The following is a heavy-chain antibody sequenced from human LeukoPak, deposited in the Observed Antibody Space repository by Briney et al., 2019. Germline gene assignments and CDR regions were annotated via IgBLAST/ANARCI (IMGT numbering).Heavy chain of an antibody. J-gene: IGHJ4*02. D-gene: IGHD1-26*01. CDR1: GFTFRSYW. CDR2: IKQDGSEK. CDR3: AREGAGGFDS. V-gene: IGHV3-7*01. Sequence: GGSLRLSCAASGFTFRSYWMSWVRQAPRKGLEWVANIKQDGSEKSYGDSVKGRFTISRDNAKNSPFLQMNSLRVEDTAVYYCAREGAGGFDSWGQGTLVTVSS.